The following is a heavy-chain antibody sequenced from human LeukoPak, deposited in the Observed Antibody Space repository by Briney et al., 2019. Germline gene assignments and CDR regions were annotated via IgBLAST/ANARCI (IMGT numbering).Heavy chain of an antibody. CDR2: ISYDGSNK. CDR1: GFTFSSYG. V-gene: IGHV3-30*18. CDR3: AKGPGSSGFFDY. Sequence: PGGSLRLSCAASGFTFSSYGMHWVRQAPGKGLEWVAVISYDGSNKYYADSVKGRFTISRDNSKNTLYLQMNSLRAEDTAVYYCAKGPGSSGFFDYWGQGTLVTVSS. J-gene: IGHJ4*02. D-gene: IGHD3-10*01.